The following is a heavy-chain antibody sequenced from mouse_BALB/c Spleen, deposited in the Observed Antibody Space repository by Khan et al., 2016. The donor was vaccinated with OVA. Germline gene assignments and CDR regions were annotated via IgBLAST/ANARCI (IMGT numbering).Heavy chain of an antibody. V-gene: IGHV3-2*02. D-gene: IGHD1-1*01. CDR3: ARFITTVVATYYFDY. J-gene: IGHJ2*01. CDR2: ISYSGST. Sequence: EVQLQESGPGLVKPSQSLSLTCTVTGYSITSDYAWNWIRQFPGNKLEWMGYISYSGSTSYTPFLKSRISITRDTSKNQFFLQLNSVTTEDTATYYCARFITTVVATYYFDYWGQGTTLTVAS. CDR1: GYSITSDYA.